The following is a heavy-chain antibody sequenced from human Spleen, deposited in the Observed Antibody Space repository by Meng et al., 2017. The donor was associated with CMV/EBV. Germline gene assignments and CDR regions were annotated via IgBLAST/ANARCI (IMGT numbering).Heavy chain of an antibody. Sequence: GESLKISCAASGFSFSTYTMRWVRQAPGKGLEWVSSISSSGNYIYYADSVKGRFTISRDNAKNSLYLQMNSLRAEDTAVYYCARDQGYSSSDFDYWGQGTLVTVSS. J-gene: IGHJ4*02. CDR1: GFSFSTYT. CDR3: ARDQGYSSSDFDY. CDR2: ISSSGNYI. D-gene: IGHD6-6*01. V-gene: IGHV3-21*06.